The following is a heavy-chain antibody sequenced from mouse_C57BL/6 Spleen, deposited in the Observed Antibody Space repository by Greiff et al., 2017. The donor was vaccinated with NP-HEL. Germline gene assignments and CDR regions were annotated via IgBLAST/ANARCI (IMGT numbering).Heavy chain of an antibody. V-gene: IGHV5-4*01. D-gene: IGHD2-3*01. CDR1: GFTFSSYA. CDR3: RRDGYYSYCYAMDY. CDR2: ISDGGSYT. Sequence: EVKLVESGGGLVKPGGSLKLSCAASGFTFSSYAMSWVRQTPEKRLEWVATISDGGSYTYYPDNVKGRFTSTGDNTKNNLYLKMSQLESDDTTKYCCRRDGYYSYCYAMDYWGQGTSVTVSS. J-gene: IGHJ4*01.